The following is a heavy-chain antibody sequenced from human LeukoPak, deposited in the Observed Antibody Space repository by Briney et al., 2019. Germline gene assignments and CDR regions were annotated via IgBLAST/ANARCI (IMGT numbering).Heavy chain of an antibody. D-gene: IGHD3-10*01. V-gene: IGHV4-59*01. CDR2: INYIGSS. Sequence: SETLSLTCTVSGGSFNSYYWSWFRQPPGKGLEWVGNINYIGSSNSNPSLESRVTLLIDTSKNQFSLKLSSVTAADTAVYYCARVGGSMVQGAVDYWGQGTLVTVSS. J-gene: IGHJ4*02. CDR3: ARVGGSMVQGAVDY. CDR1: GGSFNSYY.